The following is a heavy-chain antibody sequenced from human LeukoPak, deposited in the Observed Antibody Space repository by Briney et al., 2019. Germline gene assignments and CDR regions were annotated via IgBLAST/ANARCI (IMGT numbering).Heavy chain of an antibody. CDR3: ARDGAYDYVWGSYRPPGPVDY. CDR1: GGSISSSSYY. J-gene: IGHJ4*02. V-gene: IGHV4-39*07. D-gene: IGHD3-16*02. Sequence: SETLSLICTVSGGSISSSSYYWGWIRQPPGKGLEWIGSIYYSGSTYYNPSLKSRVTISVDTSKNQFSLKLSSVTAADTAVYYCARDGAYDYVWGSYRPPGPVDYWGQGTLVTVSS. CDR2: IYYSGST.